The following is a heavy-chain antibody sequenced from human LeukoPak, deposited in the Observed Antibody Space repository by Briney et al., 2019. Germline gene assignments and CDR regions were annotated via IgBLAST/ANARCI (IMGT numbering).Heavy chain of an antibody. J-gene: IGHJ3*02. CDR1: GFTFSDYY. CDR2: ISSSGSTI. V-gene: IGHV3-11*04. D-gene: IGHD6-6*01. Sequence: PGGSLRLSCVASGFTFSDYYMSWIRQAPGKGLEWVSYISSSGSTIYYADSVKGRFTISRDNAKNSLYLQMNSLRAEDTAVYYCAKDEYSSSPRGFDIWGQGTMVTVSS. CDR3: AKDEYSSSPRGFDI.